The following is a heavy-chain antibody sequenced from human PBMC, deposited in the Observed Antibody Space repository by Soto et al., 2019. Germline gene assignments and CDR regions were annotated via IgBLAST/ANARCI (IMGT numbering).Heavy chain of an antibody. J-gene: IGHJ3*02. D-gene: IGHD6-13*01. Sequence: ASVKVSCKASGYTFTSYAMHWVRQAPGQRLEWMGWINAGNGNTKYSQKFQGRVTITRDTSASTAYMELSSLRSEDTAVYYCATSVIPIAAAGAFDIWGQGTMVTVSS. V-gene: IGHV1-3*01. CDR3: ATSVIPIAAAGAFDI. CDR1: GYTFTSYA. CDR2: INAGNGNT.